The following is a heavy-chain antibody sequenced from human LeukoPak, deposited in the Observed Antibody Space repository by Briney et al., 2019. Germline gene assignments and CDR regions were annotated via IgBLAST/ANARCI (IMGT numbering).Heavy chain of an antibody. Sequence: ASVKVSCKTSGYTFTDYGISWVRQAPGQGLEWMGWISANNGDTDYAQSLQGRVTLTTDTSTNTAYMELRSLRSDDTAVYYCARDIAITNFDYWGQGILVTVSS. CDR1: GYTFTDYG. D-gene: IGHD1-20*01. V-gene: IGHV1-18*01. CDR3: ARDIAITNFDY. J-gene: IGHJ4*02. CDR2: ISANNGDT.